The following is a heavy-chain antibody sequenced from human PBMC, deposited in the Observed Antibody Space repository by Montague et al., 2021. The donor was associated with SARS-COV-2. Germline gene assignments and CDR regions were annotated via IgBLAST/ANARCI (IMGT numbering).Heavy chain of an antibody. CDR3: ARGGTYHYGMDV. Sequence: SETLSLTCAVSDGSISSPNWWNWVRQPPGKGLEWIGEIYYTGNTNYNPSLKSRVTIFIDKSKNHFSLQLSSVTAADTAVYHCARGGTYHYGMDVWGQGTTVAVSS. D-gene: IGHD3-16*01. CDR2: IYYTGNT. CDR1: DGSISSPNW. V-gene: IGHV4-4*02. J-gene: IGHJ6*02.